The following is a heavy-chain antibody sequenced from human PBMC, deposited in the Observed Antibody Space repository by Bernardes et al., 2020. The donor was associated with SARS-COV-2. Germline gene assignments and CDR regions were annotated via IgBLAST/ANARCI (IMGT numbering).Heavy chain of an antibody. V-gene: IGHV3-23*01. CDR3: AKRRVIGNWYFDL. J-gene: IGHJ2*01. Sequence: VESLFLSCAASGFTFSSSGMFWVRQAPGQGLEWVSAISDSGGETFYADSMKGRFTISRDNSKNTLYLQMNSLRAEDTALYYCAKRRVIGNWYFDLWGRGTLVTVSS. CDR2: ISDSGGET. CDR1: GFTFSSSG. D-gene: IGHD1-26*01.